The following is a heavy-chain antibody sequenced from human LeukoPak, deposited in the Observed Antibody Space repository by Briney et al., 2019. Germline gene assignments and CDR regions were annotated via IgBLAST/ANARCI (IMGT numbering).Heavy chain of an antibody. CDR3: ARARRPKWERDGYTSKESAFDI. Sequence: GGSLRLSCAASGFTFSDRYMSWIRQAPGKGPEWVSSITSGRTTYYADSVKGRFTISNDNAKKSLYLQMNSLRAEDTAVYYCARARRPKWERDGYTSKESAFDIWGQGTMVTVS. CDR2: ITSGRTT. D-gene: IGHD5-24*01. CDR1: GFTFSDRY. J-gene: IGHJ3*02. V-gene: IGHV3-69-1*01.